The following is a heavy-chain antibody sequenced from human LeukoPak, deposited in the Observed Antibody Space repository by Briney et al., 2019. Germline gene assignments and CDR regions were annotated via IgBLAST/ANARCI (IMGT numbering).Heavy chain of an antibody. CDR3: VKERGYRSTWRLEY. Sequence: PGGSLRLSCAASGFIFSSYGMYWARQAPGKGPEWVAFIRYNGNNENYADSVKGRFTISRDNSKNTLYLQMSSLKIEDTAVYYCVKERGYRSTWRLEYWGQGTLVTVSS. V-gene: IGHV3-30*02. CDR1: GFIFSSYG. CDR2: IRYNGNNE. D-gene: IGHD6-13*01. J-gene: IGHJ4*02.